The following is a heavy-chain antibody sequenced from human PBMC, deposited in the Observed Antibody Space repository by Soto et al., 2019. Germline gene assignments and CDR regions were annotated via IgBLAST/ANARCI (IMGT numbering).Heavy chain of an antibody. J-gene: IGHJ6*01. CDR3: AKDETXSSSWYQGFGYYHGMDV. CDR1: GFTFSSYA. V-gene: IGHV3-23*01. CDR2: ISGSGGST. D-gene: IGHD6-13*01. Sequence: GESLRLSCAASGFTFSSYAMSWVRQAPGKGLEWVSAISGSGGSTYYADSVKGRFTISRDNSKNTLYLQMNSLRAEDTAVYYCAKDETXSSSWYQGFGYYHGMDVWGQGTTVTVSS.